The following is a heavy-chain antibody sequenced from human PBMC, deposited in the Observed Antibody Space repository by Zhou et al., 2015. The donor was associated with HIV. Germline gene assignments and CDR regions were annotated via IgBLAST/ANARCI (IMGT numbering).Heavy chain of an antibody. V-gene: IGHV1-8*01. D-gene: IGHD3-3*01. CDR2: MNPNSGNT. CDR3: SRGGNDFWGGYWFDP. CDR1: GYTFTSYD. Sequence: QVQLVQSGAEVKKPGASVKVSCKASGYTFTSYDINWVRQATGQGLEWMGWMNPNSGNTGYAQNFQGRVNMTRNTSISTAYMELSSLKSEDTAVYYCSRGGNDFWGGYWFDPWARERWSPSPQ. J-gene: IGHJ5*02.